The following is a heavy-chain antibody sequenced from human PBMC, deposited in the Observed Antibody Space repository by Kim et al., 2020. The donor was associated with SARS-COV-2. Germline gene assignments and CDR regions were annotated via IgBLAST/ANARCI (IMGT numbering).Heavy chain of an antibody. CDR3: ARRETKWDAFDI. CDR1: GGTFSIYV. V-gene: IGHV1-69*13. J-gene: IGHJ3*02. Sequence: SVKVSCKASGGTFSIYVINWVRQAPGQGLEWMGGIIPIFGTANYAQKFQDRITITADGSTSTAYMDLSSLRSDDTAVYYCARRETKWDAFDIWGQGTVVTVSS. D-gene: IGHD1-7*01. CDR2: IIPIFGTA.